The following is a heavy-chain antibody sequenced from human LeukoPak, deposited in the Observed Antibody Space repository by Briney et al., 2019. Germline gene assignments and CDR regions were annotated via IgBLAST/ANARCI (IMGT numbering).Heavy chain of an antibody. CDR1: GGSISTYY. CDR3: AREPYFDSTGYYFDY. V-gene: IGHV4-4*07. Sequence: SETLSLTCTVSGGSISTYYWTWIRQPAGQGLEWMGRIYTSGSTNYNPSLKSRVTISVDKSKNQFSLKLSSVTAADTAVYYCAREPYFDSTGYYFDYWGQGTLVTISS. CDR2: IYTSGST. J-gene: IGHJ4*02. D-gene: IGHD3-22*01.